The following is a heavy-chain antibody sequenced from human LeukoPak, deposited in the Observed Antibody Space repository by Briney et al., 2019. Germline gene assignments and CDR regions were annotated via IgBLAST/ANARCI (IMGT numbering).Heavy chain of an antibody. CDR1: GFTFTSYG. Sequence: ASLKVSCEDSGFTFTSYGMCWVRQAPGQGLEWMGWISAYNGNTQYAQNLQGRVTMTTDTSTNTAYMELRSLRSDDTAVYYCARDPLDYWATSSGSRRPAFDYWGQGTLVTVSS. V-gene: IGHV1-18*01. D-gene: IGHD1-26*01. CDR2: ISAYNGNT. J-gene: IGHJ4*02. CDR3: ARDPLDYWATSSGSRRPAFDY.